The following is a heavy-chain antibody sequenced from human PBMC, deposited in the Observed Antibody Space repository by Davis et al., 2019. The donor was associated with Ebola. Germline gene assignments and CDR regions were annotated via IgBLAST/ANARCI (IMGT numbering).Heavy chain of an antibody. CDR1: GGTFSSYA. CDR2: IIPILGIA. J-gene: IGHJ4*02. V-gene: IGHV1-69*04. CDR3: AKGFYRLGGSFFDY. D-gene: IGHD3-16*01. Sequence: AASVKVSCKASGGTFSSYAISWVRQAPGQGLEWMGRIIPILGIANYAQKFQGRITITADKSTSTAYMELSSLRSEDTAVYYCAKGFYRLGGSFFDYWGQGTLVTVSS.